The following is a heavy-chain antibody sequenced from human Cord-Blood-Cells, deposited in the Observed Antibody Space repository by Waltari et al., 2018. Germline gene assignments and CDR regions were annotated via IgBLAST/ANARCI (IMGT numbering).Heavy chain of an antibody. Sequence: QVQLVESGGGVVQPGGSLRLSCAASSFTFSSSGMHWVRQAPGKGLEWVAFIRYDGSNKYYADSVKGRFTISRDNSKNTLYLQMNSLRAEDTAVYYCAKGLQYYYGMDVWGQGTTVTVSS. CDR2: IRYDGSNK. V-gene: IGHV3-30*02. J-gene: IGHJ6*02. CDR3: AKGLQYYYGMDV. CDR1: SFTFSSSG.